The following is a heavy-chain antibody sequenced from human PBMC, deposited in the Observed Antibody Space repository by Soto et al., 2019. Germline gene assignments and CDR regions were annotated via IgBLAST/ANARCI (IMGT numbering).Heavy chain of an antibody. J-gene: IGHJ4*02. Sequence: PGGSLRLSCAASGFTFSSYAMHWVRQAPGKGLEWVAVISYDGSNKYYADSVKGRFTISRDNSKNTLYLQMNSLRAEDTAVYYCAREGYCSSTSCYSFSPPPAERGRIAAAGNGFDYWGQGTLVTVSS. CDR1: GFTFSSYA. D-gene: IGHD2-2*01. V-gene: IGHV3-30-3*01. CDR2: ISYDGSNK. CDR3: AREGYCSSTSCYSFSPPPAERGRIAAAGNGFDY.